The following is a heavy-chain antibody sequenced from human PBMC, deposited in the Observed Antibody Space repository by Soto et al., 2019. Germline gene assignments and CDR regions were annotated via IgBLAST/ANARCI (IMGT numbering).Heavy chain of an antibody. J-gene: IGHJ4*02. CDR2: ISGSGGST. CDR1: GFTFSSYA. V-gene: IGHV3-23*01. D-gene: IGHD3-10*01. Sequence: GGSLRLSCAASGFTFSSYAMSWVRQAPGKGLEWVSAISGSGGSTYYADSVKGRFTISRDNSKNTLYLQMNSLRAEDTAVYYCAKGFELLWFGEPGGFDYWGQGTLVTVSS. CDR3: AKGFELLWFGEPGGFDY.